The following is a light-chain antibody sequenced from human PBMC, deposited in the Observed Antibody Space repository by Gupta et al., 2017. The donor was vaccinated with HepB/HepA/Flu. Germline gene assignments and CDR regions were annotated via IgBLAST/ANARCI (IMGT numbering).Light chain of an antibody. J-gene: IGKJ4*01. CDR1: QSVSSSY. CDR3: QQYDSTLLT. Sequence: IVLTQSPGTLSLSPGEGATLSCSASQSVSSSYLAWYQQKPGKAPKLLIYGASSRATGIPYRFSGSGSGTDFTLTISRLQPEDFAAYYCQQYDSTLLTFGGGTKLEIK. CDR2: GAS. V-gene: IGKV3-20*01.